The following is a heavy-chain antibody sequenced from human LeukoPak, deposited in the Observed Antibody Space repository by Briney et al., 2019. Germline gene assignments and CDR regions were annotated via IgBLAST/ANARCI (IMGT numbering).Heavy chain of an antibody. CDR3: AREIVGTPWIDH. CDR2: IYYSGST. V-gene: IGHV4-59*12. J-gene: IGHJ4*02. CDR1: RASISSYY. D-gene: IGHD1-26*01. Sequence: SETLSLTCTVSRASISSYYWSWIRQPPGKGPEWIGNIYYSGSTYYNPSLKSRVTISVDTSKNQFSLKLNSVTAADTAVYYCAREIVGTPWIDHWGQGTLVTVSS.